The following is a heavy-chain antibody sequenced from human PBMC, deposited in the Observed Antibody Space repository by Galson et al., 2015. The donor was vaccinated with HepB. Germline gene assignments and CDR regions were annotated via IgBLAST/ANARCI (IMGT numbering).Heavy chain of an antibody. J-gene: IGHJ6*02. V-gene: IGHV1-18*01. CDR3: VGCGDCYSGPYYNMDV. Sequence: SVKVSCEASGYTFTTYGVSWVRQAPGQGLEWMGWISGHNGHTNVAQKFQGRVTMTTDRSTSTAYMELRRLRSDDTAGYFCVGCGDCYSGPYYNMDVWGQGTTVTVSS. CDR2: ISGHNGHT. D-gene: IGHD2-21*02. CDR1: GYTFTTYG.